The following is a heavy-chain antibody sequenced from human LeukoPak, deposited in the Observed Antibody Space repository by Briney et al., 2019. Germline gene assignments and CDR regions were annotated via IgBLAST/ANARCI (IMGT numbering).Heavy chain of an antibody. CDR3: AKAEKHIVVVTAIRRFDY. J-gene: IGHJ4*02. D-gene: IGHD2-21*02. V-gene: IGHV3-23*01. Sequence: GGSLRLSCAASGFTFSSDAMSWVRQAPGKGLGWVSAISGSGGSTYYADSVKGRFTISRDNSKNTLYLQMNSLRAEDTAVYYCAKAEKHIVVVTAIRRFDYWGQGTLVTVSS. CDR2: ISGSGGST. CDR1: GFTFSSDA.